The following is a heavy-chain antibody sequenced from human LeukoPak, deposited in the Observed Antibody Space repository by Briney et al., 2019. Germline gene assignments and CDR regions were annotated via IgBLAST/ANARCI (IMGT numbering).Heavy chain of an antibody. Sequence: SETLSLTCTVSGGSISSGGYYWSWIRQHPGKGLEWIGYIYYSGSTYYNPSLKSRVTISVDTSKNQFFLKLSSVTAADTAVYYCARSKYCSGGSCYEGDAFDIWGQGTMVTVSS. CDR1: GGSISSGGYY. CDR2: IYYSGST. V-gene: IGHV4-31*03. J-gene: IGHJ3*02. CDR3: ARSKYCSGGSCYEGDAFDI. D-gene: IGHD2-15*01.